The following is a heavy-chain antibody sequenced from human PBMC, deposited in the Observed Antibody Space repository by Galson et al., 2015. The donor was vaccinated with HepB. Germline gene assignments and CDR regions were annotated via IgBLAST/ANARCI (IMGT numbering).Heavy chain of an antibody. V-gene: IGHV3-20*04. CDR1: GFTSDDYG. J-gene: IGHJ4*02. D-gene: IGHD1-26*01. Sequence: SLRLSCAASGFTSDDYGMSWVRQAPGKGLEWVSGINWNGGSTGYADSVKGRFTISRDNAKNSLYLQMSSLRAEDTALYYCARDQVGATIGFDYWGQGTLATVSS. CDR3: ARDQVGATIGFDY. CDR2: INWNGGST.